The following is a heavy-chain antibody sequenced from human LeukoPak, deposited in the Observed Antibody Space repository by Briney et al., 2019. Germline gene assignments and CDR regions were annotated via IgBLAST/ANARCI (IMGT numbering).Heavy chain of an antibody. J-gene: IGHJ4*02. CDR3: LRHYSR. D-gene: IGHD6-13*01. CDR1: GFTFGDNA. CDR2: IRNRAYGGTT. V-gene: IGHV3-49*04. Sequence: PGGFLRLSCTGSGFTFGDNAMSWVRQAPGKGLEWVGFIRNRAYGGTTEYAASVKGRFTISRDDSKSIAYLQMNSLKTEDTAVYYCLRHYSRWGQGTLVTVSS.